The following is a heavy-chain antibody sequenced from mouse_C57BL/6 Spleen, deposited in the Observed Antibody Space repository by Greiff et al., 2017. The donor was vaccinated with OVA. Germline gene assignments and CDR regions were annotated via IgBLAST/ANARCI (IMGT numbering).Heavy chain of an antibody. CDR2: ISDGGSYT. Sequence: EVMLVESGGGLVKPGGSLKLSCAASGFTFSSYAMSWVRQTPEKRLEWVATISDGGSYTYYPDNVKGRFTISRDNAKNNLYLQMSHLKSEDTAMYYCARDNHYSNLDYWGQGTTLTVSS. J-gene: IGHJ2*01. CDR3: ARDNHYSNLDY. D-gene: IGHD2-5*01. CDR1: GFTFSSYA. V-gene: IGHV5-4*01.